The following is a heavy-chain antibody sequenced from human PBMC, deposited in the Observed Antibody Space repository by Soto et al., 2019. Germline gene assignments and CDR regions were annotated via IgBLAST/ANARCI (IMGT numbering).Heavy chain of an antibody. V-gene: IGHV1-69*01. CDR1: GGTFSSYA. D-gene: IGHD3-22*01. CDR3: AGSAGLTFVQNHLVITTFVFL. J-gene: IGHJ4*02. Sequence: QVQLVQSGAEVKKPGSSVKVACKASGGTFSSYAISWVRQAPGQGLEWMVGITTMSGATIYPQKFHGSVTIIADQSTRMGYMEFTTVRYEDTDVYYCAGSAGLTFVQNHLVITTFVFLRGQGTLVTISS. CDR2: ITTMSGAT.